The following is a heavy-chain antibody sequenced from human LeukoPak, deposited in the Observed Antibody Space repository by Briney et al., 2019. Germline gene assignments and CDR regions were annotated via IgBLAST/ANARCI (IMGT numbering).Heavy chain of an antibody. CDR1: GFTFSSYG. J-gene: IGHJ4*02. D-gene: IGHD6-19*01. CDR2: ISYDGSNK. CDR3: AKGQYSSGWYWFDY. V-gene: IGHV3-30*18. Sequence: GGSLRLSCAASGFTFSSYGMHWVRQAPGKGLEGGAVISYDGSNKYYADSVKGRFTISRDNSKNTLYLQMNSLRAEDTAVYYCAKGQYSSGWYWFDYWGQGTLVTVSS.